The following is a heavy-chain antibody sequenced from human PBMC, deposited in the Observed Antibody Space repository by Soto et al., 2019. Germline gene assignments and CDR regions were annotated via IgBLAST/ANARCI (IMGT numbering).Heavy chain of an antibody. J-gene: IGHJ3*02. CDR2: VYYSGST. D-gene: IGHD3-22*01. V-gene: IGHV4-39*07. CDR3: ARDLNYYDSSGYYYGGAFDI. CDR1: GASISTTSYY. Sequence: PSETLSLTCNVSGASISTTSYYWAWIRQSPGKGLAWIATVYYSGSTYYNPSLRSRVTISVDTSKNQFSLKLSSVTAADTAVYYCARDLNYYDSSGYYYGGAFDIWGQGTMVTVSS.